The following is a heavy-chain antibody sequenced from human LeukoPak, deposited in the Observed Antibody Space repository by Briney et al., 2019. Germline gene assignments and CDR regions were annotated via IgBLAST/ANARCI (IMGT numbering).Heavy chain of an antibody. J-gene: IGHJ4*02. CDR1: GGSISSYY. CDR2: IYYSGST. D-gene: IGHD3-9*01. Sequence: SETLSLTCTVSGGSISSYYWSWIRQPPGKGLEWIGYIYYSGSTNYNPSLKSRVTISVDTSKNQFSLKLSSVTAADTAVYYCARGGYILTGYYPLDYWGQGTLVTVSS. V-gene: IGHV4-59*01. CDR3: ARGGYILTGYYPLDY.